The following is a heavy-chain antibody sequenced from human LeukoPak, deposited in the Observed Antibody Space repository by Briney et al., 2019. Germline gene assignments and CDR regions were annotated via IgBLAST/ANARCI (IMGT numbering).Heavy chain of an antibody. D-gene: IGHD1-26*01. Sequence: SETLSLTCTVSGGSISSSTYSWGWIRQPPGKGLEWIGGMYYSGTIYYNPSLKSRVTISVDTSKNQFSLKLASVTAADTAVYYCARHSFGGGATTALDYWGQGTLVTVSS. CDR1: GGSISSSTYS. J-gene: IGHJ4*02. V-gene: IGHV4-39*01. CDR3: ARHSFGGGATTALDY. CDR2: MYYSGTI.